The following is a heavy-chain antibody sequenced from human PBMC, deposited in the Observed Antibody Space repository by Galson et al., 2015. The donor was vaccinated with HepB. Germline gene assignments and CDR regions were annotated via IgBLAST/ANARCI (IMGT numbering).Heavy chain of an antibody. CDR2: MSYDGSNK. J-gene: IGHJ6*02. D-gene: IGHD6-13*01. V-gene: IGHV3-30*03. CDR1: GFTFSSYG. Sequence: SLRLSCAASGFTFSSYGMHWARQAPGEGLGWEAVMSYDGSNKYYADSVKGRFAISRDNSKNTLYLQMNSLRAEDTAVYYCATQHLVPYYYYGMDVWGQGTTVTVSS. CDR3: ATQHLVPYYYYGMDV.